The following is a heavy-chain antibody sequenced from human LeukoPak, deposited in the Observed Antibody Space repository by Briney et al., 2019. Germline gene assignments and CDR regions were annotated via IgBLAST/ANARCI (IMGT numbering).Heavy chain of an antibody. CDR2: ISWNSGSI. CDR1: GFTFDDYA. CDR3: AKDYGDYEHFDY. V-gene: IGHV3-9*01. Sequence: GESLRLSCAASGFTFDDYAMHWVRHAPGKGLEWVSGISWNSGSIGYADSVKGRFTISRDNAKNSLYLQMNSLRAEDTALYYCAKDYGDYEHFDYWGQGTLVTVSS. D-gene: IGHD4-17*01. J-gene: IGHJ4*02.